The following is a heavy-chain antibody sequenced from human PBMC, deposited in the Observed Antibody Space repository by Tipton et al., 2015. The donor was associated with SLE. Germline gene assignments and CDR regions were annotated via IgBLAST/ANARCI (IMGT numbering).Heavy chain of an antibody. CDR2: INHSGST. D-gene: IGHD1-26*01. V-gene: IGHV4-34*01. CDR1: GFTVSSNY. CDR3: ARGPRGGPSGSYYFDY. Sequence: LRLSCAASGFTVSSNYMSWIRQPPGKGLEWIGEINHSGSTNYNPSLKSRVTISVDTSKNQFSLKLSSVTAADTAVYYCARGPRGGPSGSYYFDYWGQETLVTVSS. J-gene: IGHJ4*02.